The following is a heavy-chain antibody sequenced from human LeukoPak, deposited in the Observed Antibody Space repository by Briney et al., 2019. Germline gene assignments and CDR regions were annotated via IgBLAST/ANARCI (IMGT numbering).Heavy chain of an antibody. CDR3: ARQSYYDFWSGGGMVDP. V-gene: IGHV4-39*01. Sequence: PSETLSLTCTVSGGSISSSSYYWGWIRQPPGKGLEWIGSIYYSGCTYYNPSLKSRVTISVDTSKNQFSLKLSSVTAADTAVYYCARQSYYDFWSGGGMVDPWGQGTLVTVSS. CDR1: GGSISSSSYY. J-gene: IGHJ5*02. D-gene: IGHD3-3*01. CDR2: IYYSGCT.